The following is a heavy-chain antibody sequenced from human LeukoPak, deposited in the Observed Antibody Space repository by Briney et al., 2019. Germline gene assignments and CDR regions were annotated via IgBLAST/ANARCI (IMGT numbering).Heavy chain of an antibody. V-gene: IGHV4-59*01. CDR2: IYYSGST. CDR1: GGSISSYY. Sequence: SETLSFTCTVSGGSISSYYWSWIRQPPGKGLEWIGYIYYSGSTNYNPSLKSRVTISVDTSKNQFSLKLSSVTAADTAVYYCARVSAASFDYWGQGTLVTVSS. CDR3: ARVSAASFDY. D-gene: IGHD6-13*01. J-gene: IGHJ4*02.